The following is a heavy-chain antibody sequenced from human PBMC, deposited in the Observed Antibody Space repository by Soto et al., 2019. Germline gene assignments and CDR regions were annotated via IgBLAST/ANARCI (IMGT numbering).Heavy chain of an antibody. CDR3: ARHTPVVVVAATPNWSDP. CDR2: IYYSGST. J-gene: IGHJ5*02. V-gene: IGHV4-39*01. Sequence: SETLSLTCTVSGGSISSSSYYWGWIRQPPGKGLEWIGSIYYSGSTYYNPSLKSRVTISVGTSKNQFSLKLSSVTAADTAVYYCARHTPVVVVAATPNWSDPWGQGTLVTVSS. D-gene: IGHD2-15*01. CDR1: GGSISSSSYY.